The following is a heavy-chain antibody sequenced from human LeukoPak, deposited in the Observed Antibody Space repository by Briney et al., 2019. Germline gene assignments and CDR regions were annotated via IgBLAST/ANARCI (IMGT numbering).Heavy chain of an antibody. Sequence: GSLRLSCAASGFTFSSYAMSWVRQPPGKGLEWIGYIYYSGSTNYSPSLRSRVTISVDRSKNQVSLILSSLTAADTAVYFCARSAAGHQYYFDYWGRGTLVTVSS. CDR1: GFTFSSYA. CDR3: ARSAAGHQYYFDY. CDR2: IYYSGST. J-gene: IGHJ4*02. D-gene: IGHD2-2*01. V-gene: IGHV4-59*01.